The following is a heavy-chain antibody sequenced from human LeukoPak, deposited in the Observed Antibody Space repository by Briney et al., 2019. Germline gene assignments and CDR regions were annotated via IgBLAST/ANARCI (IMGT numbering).Heavy chain of an antibody. CDR2: ISGSGGST. CDR1: GFTFSSYA. V-gene: IGHV3-23*01. CDR3: AKDRLDYGGYFDY. J-gene: IGHJ4*02. Sequence: SGGSLRLSCAASGFTFSSYAMSWVRQAPGKGLEWVSAISGSGGSTYYADSVKGRFTISRDNSKNTLYLQMNSLRAEDTAVYYCAKDRLDYGGYFDYWGQGTLVTVSS. D-gene: IGHD4-23*01.